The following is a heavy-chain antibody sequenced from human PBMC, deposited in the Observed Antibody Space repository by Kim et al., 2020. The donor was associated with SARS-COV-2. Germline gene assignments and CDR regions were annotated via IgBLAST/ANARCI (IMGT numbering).Heavy chain of an antibody. D-gene: IGHD6-19*01. CDR3: ARVGSGWYYYFDY. V-gene: IGHV4-38-2*02. CDR1: GYSISSGYY. Sequence: SETLSLTCTVSGYSISSGYYWGWIRQPPGKGLEWIGSIYHSGSTYYNPSLKSRVTISVDTSKNQFSLKLSSVTAADTAVYYCARVGSGWYYYFDYWGQGTLVTVSS. J-gene: IGHJ4*02. CDR2: IYHSGST.